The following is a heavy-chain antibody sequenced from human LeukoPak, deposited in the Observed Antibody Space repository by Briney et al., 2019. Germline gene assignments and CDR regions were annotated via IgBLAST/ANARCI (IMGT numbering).Heavy chain of an antibody. V-gene: IGHV3-23*01. CDR3: AKSSGSYPYLRHFDY. Sequence: GGSLRLSCAASGFTFSSYAMSWVRQAPGKGLEWVSAISGSGGSTYNADSVKGRFTISRDNSKNTLYLQMNSLRAEDTVVYYCAKSSGSYPYLRHFDYWGQGTLVTVSS. D-gene: IGHD1-26*01. J-gene: IGHJ4*02. CDR1: GFTFSSYA. CDR2: ISGSGGST.